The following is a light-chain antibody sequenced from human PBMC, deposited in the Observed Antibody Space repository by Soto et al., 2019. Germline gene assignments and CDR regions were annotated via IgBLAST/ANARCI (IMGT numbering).Light chain of an antibody. CDR1: SSNIGAGYD. Sequence: QLVLTQPPSVSGAPGQRVTISCTGSSSNIGAGYDVHWYQHLPGTAPKLLIYGNNNRPSGVPDRLSGSKSGTSASLAITGLQAEDEADYYCQSYDTSLSGYVFGTGTKLTVL. V-gene: IGLV1-40*01. CDR3: QSYDTSLSGYV. J-gene: IGLJ1*01. CDR2: GNN.